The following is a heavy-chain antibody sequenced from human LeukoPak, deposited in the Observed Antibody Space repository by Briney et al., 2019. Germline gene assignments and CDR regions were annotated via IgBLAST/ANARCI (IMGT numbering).Heavy chain of an antibody. CDR1: GFTFSSYW. D-gene: IGHD2-2*01. J-gene: IGHJ5*02. CDR2: INSDGSST. V-gene: IGHV3-74*01. CDR3: AVLPAAKRGRWFDP. Sequence: GGSLRLSCAASGFTFSSYWMHWVRQAPGKGLVWVSRINSDGSSTTYADSVKGRFTISRDNSKNTLYLQMNSLRAEDTAVYYCAVLPAAKRGRWFDPWGQGTLVTVSS.